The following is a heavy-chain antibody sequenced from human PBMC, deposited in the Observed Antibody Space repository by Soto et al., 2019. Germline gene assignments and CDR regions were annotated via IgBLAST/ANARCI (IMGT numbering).Heavy chain of an antibody. J-gene: IGHJ1*01. Sequence: EVHLVESGGGLVQPGGSLRLSCAASGFSFNSYWMSWVRQAPGKGLEWVANIKQDGSEKYYVDSVKGRFTISRDNAXNXXYLRMNSLGDEDTAVYYCARAEYSSGWYSSEYFQYWGQGTLVTVSS. D-gene: IGHD6-19*01. CDR2: IKQDGSEK. CDR1: GFSFNSYW. CDR3: ARAEYSSGWYSSEYFQY. V-gene: IGHV3-7*01.